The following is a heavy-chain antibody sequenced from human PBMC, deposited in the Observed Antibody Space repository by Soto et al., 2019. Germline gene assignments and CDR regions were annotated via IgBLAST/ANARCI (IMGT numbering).Heavy chain of an antibody. Sequence: HGESLKISCKGSGYSFTSYWISWVRQMPGKGLEWMGRIDPSDSYTNYSPSFQGHVTISADKSISTAYLQWSSLQASDTAMYYCARLNRVNYYYYYGMDVWGQGTTVTVSS. CDR2: IDPSDSYT. J-gene: IGHJ6*02. V-gene: IGHV5-10-1*01. D-gene: IGHD3-3*01. CDR3: ARLNRVNYYYYYGMDV. CDR1: GYSFTSYW.